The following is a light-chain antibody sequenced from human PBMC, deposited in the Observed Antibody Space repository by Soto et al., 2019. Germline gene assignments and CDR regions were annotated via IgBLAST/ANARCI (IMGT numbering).Light chain of an antibody. CDR2: DAS. Sequence: PGERATLSCRASQSVYSYLAWYQQKPGQAPRLLIYDASNRATGIPARFSGSGSGTDFTLTISRLEPEDFAVYYCQQRGNWPQTFGQGTKVEIK. CDR3: QQRGNWPQT. CDR1: QSVYSY. V-gene: IGKV3-11*01. J-gene: IGKJ1*01.